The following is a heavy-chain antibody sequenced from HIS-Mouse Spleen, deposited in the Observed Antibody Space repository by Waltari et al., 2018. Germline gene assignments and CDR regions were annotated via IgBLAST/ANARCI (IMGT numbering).Heavy chain of an antibody. V-gene: IGHV3-21*01. Sequence: EVQLVQSGGGLVKPGGSLRLSGAASGFPFRSYSMNWVRQAPGKGLEWVSSISSSSSYIYYADSVKGRFTISRDNAKNSLYLQMNSLRAEDTAVYYCARRLLTGDAFDIWGQGTMVTVSS. CDR3: ARRLLTGDAFDI. CDR2: ISSSSSYI. J-gene: IGHJ3*02. CDR1: GFPFRSYS. D-gene: IGHD7-27*01.